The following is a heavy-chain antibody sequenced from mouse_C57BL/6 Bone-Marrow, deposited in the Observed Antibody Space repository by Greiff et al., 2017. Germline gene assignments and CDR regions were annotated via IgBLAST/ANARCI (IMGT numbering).Heavy chain of an antibody. Sequence: VQRVESGAELARPGASVKLSCKASGYTFTSYGISWVKQRTGQGLEWIGEIYPRSGNTYYNEKFKGKATLTADKSSSTAYMERRSLTSEDSAVYFCATLLYYFDYWGQGTTLTVSS. V-gene: IGHV1-81*01. CDR2: IYPRSGNT. CDR1: GYTFTSYG. CDR3: ATLLYYFDY. J-gene: IGHJ2*01. D-gene: IGHD1-2*01.